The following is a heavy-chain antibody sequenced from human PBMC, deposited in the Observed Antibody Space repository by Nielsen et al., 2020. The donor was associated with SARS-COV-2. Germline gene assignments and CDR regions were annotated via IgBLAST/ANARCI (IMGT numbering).Heavy chain of an antibody. Sequence: GSLRLSCTVSGGSVSSGSYYWSWIRQPPGKGLEWIGYIYYSGSTNYNPSLKSRVTISVDTSKNQFSLKLSSVTAADTAVYYCARGGSGYYWSYYLDYWGQGTLVTVSS. CDR3: ARGGSGYYWSYYLDY. CDR2: IYYSGST. V-gene: IGHV4-61*01. CDR1: GGSVSSGSYY. J-gene: IGHJ4*02. D-gene: IGHD3-22*01.